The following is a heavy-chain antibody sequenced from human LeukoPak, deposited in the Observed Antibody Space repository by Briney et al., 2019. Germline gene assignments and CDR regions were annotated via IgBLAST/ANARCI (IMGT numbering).Heavy chain of an antibody. J-gene: IGHJ4*02. CDR3: AKDGTSGSSGAYGSFDY. Sequence: PGGSLRLSCGASGFTFSNYWMHWFGQAPGRGLVWVSRINSDGSNTNYADSVKGRFTISRDNAKNTLYLQMNSLRAEDTAVYYCAKDGTSGSSGAYGSFDYWGQGTLVTVSS. V-gene: IGHV3-74*01. D-gene: IGHD1-26*01. CDR1: GFTFSNYW. CDR2: INSDGSNT.